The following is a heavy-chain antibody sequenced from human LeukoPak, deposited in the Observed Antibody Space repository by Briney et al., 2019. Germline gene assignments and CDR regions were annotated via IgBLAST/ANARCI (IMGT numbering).Heavy chain of an antibody. CDR3: ARYHDHNGNYFDQ. D-gene: IGHD3-22*01. Sequence: GGSLRLSCAASGFTFSAYSIHWVRQAPGKGLEWVSYISDSGDTVYYADSVKGRFTISRDNAKNSLYLQMNSLRDEDTAVYYCARYHDHNGNYFDQWAQGTLVTVSS. J-gene: IGHJ5*02. CDR2: ISDSGDTV. V-gene: IGHV3-48*02. CDR1: GFTFSAYS.